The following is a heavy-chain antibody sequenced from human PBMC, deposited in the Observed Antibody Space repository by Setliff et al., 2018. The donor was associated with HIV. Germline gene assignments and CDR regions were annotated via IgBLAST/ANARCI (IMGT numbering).Heavy chain of an antibody. CDR1: GSTFTNYD. CDR2: MNLNSDVA. CDR3: ARGKGVRGVIITGGLDV. J-gene: IGHJ6*04. V-gene: IGHV1-8*01. D-gene: IGHD3-10*01. Sequence: GGSVKFSCKSSGSTFTNYDIICLRQATGQGLEWLGWMNLNSDVAGYAPGFHDRLTMTRSTSMDTTNLELRSLRSEDTAVYYCARGKGVRGVIITGGLDVWGKGTTVTVSS.